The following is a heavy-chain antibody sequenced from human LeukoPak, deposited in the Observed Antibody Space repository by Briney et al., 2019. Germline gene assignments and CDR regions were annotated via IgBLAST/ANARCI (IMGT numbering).Heavy chain of an antibody. Sequence: SVKVSCKASGGTFSSYAISWVRQAPGQGLEWMGGIIPIFGTANYAQKFQGRVTITADESTSTAYMELSSLRSEDTAVYYCARDSLPGSGHDYRGQGTLVTVSS. CDR2: IIPIFGTA. V-gene: IGHV1-69*01. D-gene: IGHD6-19*01. J-gene: IGHJ4*02. CDR1: GGTFSSYA. CDR3: ARDSLPGSGHDY.